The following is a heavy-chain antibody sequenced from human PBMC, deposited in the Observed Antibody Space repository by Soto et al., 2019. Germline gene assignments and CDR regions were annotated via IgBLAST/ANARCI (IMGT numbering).Heavy chain of an antibody. CDR1: GFTFSSYS. D-gene: IGHD2-2*03. CDR3: ARAGYWSSTSCYQSYYYYYGMDV. Sequence: EVQLVESGGGLVKPGGSLRLSCAASGFTFSSYSMNWVRQAPGKGLEWVSSISSSSSYIYYADSVKGRFTISRDNAKNSLYLQMNSLRAEDTAVYYCARAGYWSSTSCYQSYYYYYGMDVWGQGTTVTVSS. J-gene: IGHJ6*02. V-gene: IGHV3-21*01. CDR2: ISSSSSYI.